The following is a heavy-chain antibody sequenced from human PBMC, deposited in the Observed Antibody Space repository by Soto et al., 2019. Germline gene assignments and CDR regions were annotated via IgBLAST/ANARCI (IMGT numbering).Heavy chain of an antibody. Sequence: QITLKESGPTLVKPTQTLTLTCTFSGFSLSTSGVGVGWIRQPPGKALEWLALIYWDDDKRYSPSLKSRLTITKDTSKNQVVLTMTNMDPVDTATYYCAHVGLPYCSGGSCSKYYFDYWGQGTLVTVSS. J-gene: IGHJ4*02. D-gene: IGHD2-15*01. CDR1: GFSLSTSGVG. V-gene: IGHV2-5*02. CDR3: AHVGLPYCSGGSCSKYYFDY. CDR2: IYWDDDK.